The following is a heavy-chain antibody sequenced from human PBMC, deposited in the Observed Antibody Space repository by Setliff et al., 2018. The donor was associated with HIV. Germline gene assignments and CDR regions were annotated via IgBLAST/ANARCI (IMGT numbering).Heavy chain of an antibody. V-gene: IGHV5-10-1*01. Sequence: PGESLKISCKGSGFSFTSYWISWVRQMPGKGLEWMGRIDPADSYTHYSPSFQGHITISIDKSISSASLHWSSLRTSDTAIYYCARHFGYNPGWSDSWGQGTLVTVSS. CDR3: ARHFGYNPGWSDS. J-gene: IGHJ5*01. D-gene: IGHD3-10*01. CDR2: IDPADSYT. CDR1: GFSFTSYW.